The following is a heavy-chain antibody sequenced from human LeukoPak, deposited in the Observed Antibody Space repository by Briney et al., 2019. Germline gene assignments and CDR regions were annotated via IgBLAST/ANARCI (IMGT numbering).Heavy chain of an antibody. CDR1: GGSFSGYY. CDR3: ARSEGSGSTVLHY. J-gene: IGHJ4*02. V-gene: IGHV4-34*01. CDR2: INHSETT. Sequence: SETLSLTCAVYGGSFSGYYWTLIRQPPGKGLEWIGEINHSETTNYNPSLKSRVTISVDTSKNQFSLKLSSVTAADTAVYFCARSEGSGSTVLHYWGQGTLVTVSS. D-gene: IGHD3-10*01.